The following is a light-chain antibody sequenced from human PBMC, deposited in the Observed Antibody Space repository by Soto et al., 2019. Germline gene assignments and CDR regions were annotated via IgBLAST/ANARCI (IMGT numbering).Light chain of an antibody. Sequence: ENVLNHSACTLSLSPGERATLSCRASQSVSSSYLAWYQQKPGQAPRLLIYGASSRATGIPDRFSGSGSGTDFTLTISRLEPEDFAVCYCQQYGSSPPITFGQGRLLATK. CDR3: QQYGSSPPIT. CDR2: GAS. CDR1: QSVSSSY. J-gene: IGKJ5*01. V-gene: IGKV3-20*01.